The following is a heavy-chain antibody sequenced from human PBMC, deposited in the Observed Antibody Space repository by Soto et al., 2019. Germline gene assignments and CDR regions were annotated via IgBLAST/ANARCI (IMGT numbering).Heavy chain of an antibody. V-gene: IGHV1-69*13. CDR2: IIPIFGTA. J-gene: IGHJ6*02. Sequence: ASVKVSCKASGSTFSSYAISWVRQAPGQGLEWMGGIIPIFGTANYAQKSQGRVTITADESTSTAYMELSSLRSEDTAVYYCASKPLRYFDWSPREYGMDVWGQGTTVTVSS. D-gene: IGHD3-9*01. CDR1: GSTFSSYA. CDR3: ASKPLRYFDWSPREYGMDV.